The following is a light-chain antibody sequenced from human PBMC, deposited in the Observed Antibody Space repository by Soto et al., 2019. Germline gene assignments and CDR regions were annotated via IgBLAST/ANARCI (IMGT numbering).Light chain of an antibody. J-gene: IGKJ2*01. Sequence: DIQMTQSPSSLSASIGDRVTITCRASQSISNYLNWYQQKPGKAPKLLIYAASSLQSGVPSRFSGSGSGTDFTLTISSLQPEDFATYYCQQSSITPYTFGQGTKLEIK. CDR2: AAS. CDR3: QQSSITPYT. V-gene: IGKV1-39*01. CDR1: QSISNY.